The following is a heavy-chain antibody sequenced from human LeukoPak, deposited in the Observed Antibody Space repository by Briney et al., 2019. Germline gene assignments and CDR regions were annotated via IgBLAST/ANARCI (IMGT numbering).Heavy chain of an antibody. V-gene: IGHV3-23*01. CDR1: GFTFSSYA. Sequence: GGSLRLSCAASGFTFSSYAMSWVRQAPGKGLEWVSAISGSGGSTYYADSVKGRFTISRDNAKNSLYLQMNSLRAEDTAVYYCARRDTSGWYYFDNWGQGILVTVSS. CDR3: ARRDTSGWYYFDN. CDR2: ISGSGGST. D-gene: IGHD6-19*01. J-gene: IGHJ4*02.